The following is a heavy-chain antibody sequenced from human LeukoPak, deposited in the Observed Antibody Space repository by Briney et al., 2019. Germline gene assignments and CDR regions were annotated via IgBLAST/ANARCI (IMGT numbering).Heavy chain of an antibody. CDR1: GYTFTSYA. CDR3: ARVSVVGDSELDY. D-gene: IGHD2-21*01. V-gene: IGHV1-69*13. J-gene: IGHJ4*02. Sequence: SVKVSCKASGYTFTSYAISWVRQAPGQGLEWMGGIIPIFGTANYAQKFQGRVTITADESTSTAYMELSSLRSEDTAVYYCARVSVVGDSELDYWGQGTLVTVSS. CDR2: IIPIFGTA.